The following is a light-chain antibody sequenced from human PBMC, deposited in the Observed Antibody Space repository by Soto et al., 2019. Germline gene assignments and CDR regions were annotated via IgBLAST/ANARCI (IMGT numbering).Light chain of an antibody. Sequence: QSVLTQPPSASGTPGQRVTISCSGSSSNIGSNTVNWYQQLPGTAPKLLIYSNNQRHSGVPDRFSGSKSGTSASLALSGLQSEDEADYYCAAWDDSLNGWVFGGGTKRTVL. CDR2: SNN. CDR1: SSNIGSNT. CDR3: AAWDDSLNGWV. V-gene: IGLV1-44*01. J-gene: IGLJ3*02.